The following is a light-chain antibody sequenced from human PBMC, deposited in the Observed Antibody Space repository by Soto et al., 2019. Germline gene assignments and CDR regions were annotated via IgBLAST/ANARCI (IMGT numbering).Light chain of an antibody. V-gene: IGKV1-27*01. J-gene: IGKJ1*01. CDR3: QNYYNAPET. CDR2: AAS. CDR1: QGISSY. Sequence: DIQMTQSPSSLSASVGDRVTITCRASQGISSYLAWYQQRPGKVPKVLIYAASTLHSGVPSRFSGSGSGTDFTLTISNVQPEDVATDYCQNYYNAPETFGQGTKVEIK.